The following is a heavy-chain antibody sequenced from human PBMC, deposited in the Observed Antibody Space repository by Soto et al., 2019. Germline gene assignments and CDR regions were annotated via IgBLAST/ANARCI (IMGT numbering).Heavy chain of an antibody. V-gene: IGHV3-53*01. D-gene: IGHD6-19*01. CDR3: VQTNGWPGFDF. CDR2: IYGGGTT. Sequence: EVQLVESGGGLIQPGGSLRLSCAASGFTVSSKYMTWVRQAPGKGLEWVSVIYGGGTTYYADSVKGRFTISRDNSKNKLYLQVNSLRAEDTALYYGVQTNGWPGFDFWGQGTLVTVSS. CDR1: GFTVSSKY. J-gene: IGHJ4*02.